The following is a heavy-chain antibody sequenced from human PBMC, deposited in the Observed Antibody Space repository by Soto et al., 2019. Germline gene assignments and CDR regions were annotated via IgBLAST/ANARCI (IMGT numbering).Heavy chain of an antibody. Sequence: QVQLVESGGGVFQPGRYVRLSCAASGVTFISYAMNWVRQAPGKGLEWVAVISYDGSNKYYADSLKCRFTISRANSKKTLYMHMNSLRAEYTAVYYCASQYSSSWYYCMEVRDQGTRVTASS. J-gene: IGHJ6*02. CDR2: ISYDGSNK. V-gene: IGHV3-30-3*01. CDR1: GVTFISYA. D-gene: IGHD6-13*01. CDR3: ASQYSSSWYYCMEV.